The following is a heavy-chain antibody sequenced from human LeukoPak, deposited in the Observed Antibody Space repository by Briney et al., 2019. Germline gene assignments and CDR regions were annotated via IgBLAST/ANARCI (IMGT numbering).Heavy chain of an antibody. CDR3: ARVGYYGSGSYYNGDDY. CDR2: ITSSGSTI. V-gene: IGHV3-48*03. CDR1: GLTFSSYE. J-gene: IGHJ4*02. D-gene: IGHD3-10*01. Sequence: GGSLRLSFAASGLTFSSYEITWARQAPGKGLDWVSYITSSGSTIYYADSVKGRFTISRDNAKNSLYLQMNSLRAEDTAVYYCARVGYYGSGSYYNGDDYWGQGTLVTVSS.